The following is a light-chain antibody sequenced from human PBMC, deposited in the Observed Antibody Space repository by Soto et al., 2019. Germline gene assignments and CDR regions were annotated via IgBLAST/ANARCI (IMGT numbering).Light chain of an antibody. CDR1: QSISIH. J-gene: IGKJ5*01. V-gene: IGKV1-39*01. Sequence: DIQMTQSPSSLSASVVDRVTITFRASQSISIHLNWYQQKPGKAPNLLIYAASTLQSGVPSRFSGSGSGTDFTLTISSLQPEDFAAYFCQQTYNTPAITFGQGTRLEIK. CDR2: AAS. CDR3: QQTYNTPAIT.